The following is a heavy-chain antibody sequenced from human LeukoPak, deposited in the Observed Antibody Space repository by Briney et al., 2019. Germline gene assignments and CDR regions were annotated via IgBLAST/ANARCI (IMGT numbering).Heavy chain of an antibody. CDR3: AKDRRYSSGWYSGED. D-gene: IGHD6-19*01. Sequence: PGGSLRLSCAASGFTFSGYAMSWVRQAPGKGLEWVSAISGSGNSTYYADSVKGRFTISRDNSKNTLYLQMNSLRAEDTAVYYCAKDRRYSSGWYSGEDWGQGTLVTFSP. V-gene: IGHV3-23*01. CDR2: ISGSGNST. J-gene: IGHJ4*02. CDR1: GFTFSGYA.